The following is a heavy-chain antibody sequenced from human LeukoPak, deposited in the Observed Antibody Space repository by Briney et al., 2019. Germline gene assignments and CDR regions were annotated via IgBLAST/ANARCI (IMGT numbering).Heavy chain of an antibody. CDR2: VSYDGSNK. V-gene: IGHV3-30-3*01. CDR3: ARADQGPYRYGY. Sequence: PGRSLRLSCAASGFTFSSYAMHWVLQAPGKGLQWVAVVSYDGSNKYYADSVKGRFTISRDNSKNTLYLQMNSLRAEDTAVYYCARADQGPYRYGYWGQGTLVTVSS. J-gene: IGHJ4*02. CDR1: GFTFSSYA. D-gene: IGHD1-1*01.